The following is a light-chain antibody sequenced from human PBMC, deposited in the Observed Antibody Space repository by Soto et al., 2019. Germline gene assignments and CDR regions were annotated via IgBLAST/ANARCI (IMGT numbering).Light chain of an antibody. V-gene: IGKV3-20*01. Sequence: EIVLTQSPGTLSLAPGERASLSCRASQSVSSSYLAWYQQKPGQAPRLLIYAASSRATGIPDRFSGGGSGTDFTLTISRLEPEDFAVYYCQQYGSSPPTFGQGTKVDIK. CDR1: QSVSSSY. J-gene: IGKJ1*01. CDR2: AAS. CDR3: QQYGSSPPT.